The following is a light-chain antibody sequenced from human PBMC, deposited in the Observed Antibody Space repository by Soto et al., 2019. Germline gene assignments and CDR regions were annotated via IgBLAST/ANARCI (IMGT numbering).Light chain of an antibody. J-gene: IGKJ4*01. CDR2: TAS. CDR1: QSISSY. Sequence: IQMSQSPASLSASVGDRVTITCRASQSISSYLNWYQQKPGKAPKLLIYTASSLQSGVPSRFSGSGSGTDFTLTISTLQPEDFATYYCQQSYSTPLPFGGGTKVDIK. V-gene: IGKV1-39*01. CDR3: QQSYSTPLP.